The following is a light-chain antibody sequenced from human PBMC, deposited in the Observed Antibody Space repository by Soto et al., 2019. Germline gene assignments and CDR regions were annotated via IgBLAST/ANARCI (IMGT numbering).Light chain of an antibody. Sequence: QSVLTQPPSASGTPGQRVTISCSGSSSNIGSNYVYWYQQLPGTAPKLLIYRNNQRPSGVPDRFSGSKSGTSASLAISGLRSEDEADYYCAAWDDSLSVVFGGGTKVTVX. CDR1: SSNIGSNY. J-gene: IGLJ2*01. CDR2: RNN. CDR3: AAWDDSLSVV. V-gene: IGLV1-47*01.